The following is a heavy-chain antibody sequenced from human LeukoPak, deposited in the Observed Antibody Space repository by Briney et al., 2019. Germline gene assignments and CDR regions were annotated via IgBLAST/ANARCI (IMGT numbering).Heavy chain of an antibody. V-gene: IGHV4-34*01. CDR3: ARDAPLYYYGSGSYYNFGYYFDY. CDR1: GGSFSGYY. D-gene: IGHD3-10*01. J-gene: IGHJ4*02. CDR2: INHSGST. Sequence: SETLSLTCAVYGGSFSGYYWSWIRQPPGKGLEWIGEINHSGSTNYNPSLKSRVTISVDTSKNQFSLKLSSVTAADTAVYYCARDAPLYYYGSGSYYNFGYYFDYWGQGTLVTVSS.